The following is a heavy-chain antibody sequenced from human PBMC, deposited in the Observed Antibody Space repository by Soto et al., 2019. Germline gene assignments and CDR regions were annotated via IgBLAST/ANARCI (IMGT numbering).Heavy chain of an antibody. J-gene: IGHJ4*02. D-gene: IGHD3-9*01. CDR3: AKGSHYDILTAYHAFDY. V-gene: IGHV3-23*01. Sequence: QLLESGGGLVQPGGSLRLSCSASGFIFSNYAMTWVRQAPGKGLEWVSSTSGGGGGTHYADSVKSRFTISRDNSKNTLHLQMNRLRAEDTAVYCCAKGSHYDILTAYHAFDYWGQGTLVTVSS. CDR2: TSGGGGGT. CDR1: GFIFSNYA.